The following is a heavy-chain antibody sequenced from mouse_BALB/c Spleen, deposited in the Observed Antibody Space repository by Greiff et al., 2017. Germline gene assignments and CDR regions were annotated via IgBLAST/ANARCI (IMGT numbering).Heavy chain of an antibody. CDR3: ARGPAESKCYYMDY. CDR2: INPGGGYT. Sequence: VQLQQSGAELARPGASVKMSCKASGYTFSSYSMHWVKQRPGQGLEWIGYINPGGGYTNYNEKFKGKATLTADKSSSTAYMQLSSLTSEDSAVYYCARGPAESKCYYMDYWGQGTSVTVSS. CDR1: GYTFSSYS. J-gene: IGHJ4*01. D-gene: IGHD1-1*01. V-gene: IGHV1-4*01.